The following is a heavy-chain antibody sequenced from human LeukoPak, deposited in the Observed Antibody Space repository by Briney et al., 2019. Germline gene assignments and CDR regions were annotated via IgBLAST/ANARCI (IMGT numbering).Heavy chain of an antibody. CDR1: GLTFSRYY. CDR2: INPDGSEK. V-gene: IGHV3-7*03. J-gene: IGHJ4*02. D-gene: IGHD6-25*01. CDR3: ARAGVYGSGRYWFDY. Sequence: GGSLRLSCADSGLTFSRYYMTWVRQAPGKGLEWVANINPDGSEKNYVDSVKGRSIISRDNAKNSLYLQMNTLRAEDTAVYFCARAGVYGSGRYWFDYWGQGTLVTVSS.